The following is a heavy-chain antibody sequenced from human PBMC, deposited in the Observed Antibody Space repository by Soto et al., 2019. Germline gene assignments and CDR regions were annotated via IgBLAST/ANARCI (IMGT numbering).Heavy chain of an antibody. CDR2: INPSGGST. CDR3: ARDPQYDFWSGYWFDP. D-gene: IGHD3-3*01. CDR1: GYTLTSYY. V-gene: IGHV1-46*01. Sequence: ASVKVSCEASGYTLTSYYRHWVRQAPGQGLEWMGIINPSGGSTSYAQKFQGRVTMTRDTSTSTVYMELSSLRSEDTAVYYCARDPQYDFWSGYWFDPWGQGTLVTVSS. J-gene: IGHJ5*02.